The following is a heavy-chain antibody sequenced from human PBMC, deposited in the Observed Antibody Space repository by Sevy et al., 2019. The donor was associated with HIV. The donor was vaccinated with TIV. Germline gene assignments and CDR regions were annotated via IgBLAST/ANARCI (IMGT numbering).Heavy chain of an antibody. J-gene: IGHJ4*02. Sequence: SETLSLTCTVSGGSVSSGSYYWSWIRQPPGKGLEWIGYIYYSGSTNYNPSLKSRVTISVDTSKNQFSLKLGSVTAADTAVYYCARDGSDGYNHFDYWGQGTLVTVSS. CDR1: GGSVSSGSYY. V-gene: IGHV4-61*01. CDR3: ARDGSDGYNHFDY. CDR2: IYYSGST. D-gene: IGHD5-12*01.